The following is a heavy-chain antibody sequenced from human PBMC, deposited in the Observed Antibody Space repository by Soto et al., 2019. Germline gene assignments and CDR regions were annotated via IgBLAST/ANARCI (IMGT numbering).Heavy chain of an antibody. Sequence: GGSLRLSCAASGFTFSSYGMHWVRQAPGKGLEWVAVISYDGSNKYYADSVKGRFTISRDNSKNTLYLQMNSLRAEDTAVYYCAKGSTLLYYYYGMDAWGNGTTVTLSS. D-gene: IGHD2-15*01. V-gene: IGHV3-30*18. CDR1: GFTFSSYG. CDR2: ISYDGSNK. CDR3: AKGSTLLYYYYGMDA. J-gene: IGHJ6*04.